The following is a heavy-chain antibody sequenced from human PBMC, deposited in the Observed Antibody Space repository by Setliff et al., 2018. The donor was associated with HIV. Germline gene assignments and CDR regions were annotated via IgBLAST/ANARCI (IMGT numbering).Heavy chain of an antibody. Sequence: SETLSLTCTVSDDSITGYYWSWIRQSPGKGLQCIGYIFESGGTNYNPSLRSRVTISMDTSKRQFSLTLTSVTAADTAVYYCARSLPALPVSATFDSWGQGALVTVSS. V-gene: IGHV4-4*09. J-gene: IGHJ4*02. CDR3: ARSLPALPVSATFDS. CDR2: IFESGGT. CDR1: DDSITGYY. D-gene: IGHD2-2*02.